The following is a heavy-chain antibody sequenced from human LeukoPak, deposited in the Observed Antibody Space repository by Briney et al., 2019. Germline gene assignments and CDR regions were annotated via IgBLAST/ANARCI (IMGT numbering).Heavy chain of an antibody. CDR2: INPNSGGT. V-gene: IGHV1-2*02. Sequence: ASVKVSCKASGYTFTGYYMHWVRQAPGQGLEWMGWINPNSGGTNYAQKFQGRVTMTSDTSISTAYMELSRLRSDDTAVYYCARAPDTAMALNWFDPWGQGTLVTVSS. J-gene: IGHJ5*02. CDR3: ARAPDTAMALNWFDP. CDR1: GYTFTGYY. D-gene: IGHD5-18*01.